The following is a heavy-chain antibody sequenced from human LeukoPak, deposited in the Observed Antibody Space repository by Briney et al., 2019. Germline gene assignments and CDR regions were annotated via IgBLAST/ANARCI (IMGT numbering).Heavy chain of an antibody. Sequence: PGGSLRLSCAASGFTFSSYAMSWVRQAPGKGLEWVSAISGSGGSTYYADSVKGRFTISRDNAKNSLYLQMNSLRAEDTAVYYCARDSPNAVWYDFWSGAYDTAVAGELDYWGQGTLVTVSS. CDR1: GFTFSSYA. V-gene: IGHV3-23*01. CDR3: ARDSPNAVWYDFWSGAYDTAVAGELDY. J-gene: IGHJ4*02. D-gene: IGHD3-3*01. CDR2: ISGSGGST.